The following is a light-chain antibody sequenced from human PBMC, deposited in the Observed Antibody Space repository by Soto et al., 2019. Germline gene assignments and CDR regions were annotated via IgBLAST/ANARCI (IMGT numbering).Light chain of an antibody. CDR3: QQYDALPIT. CDR1: QDISHY. V-gene: IGKV1-33*01. Sequence: HMTQCPSSLSSSVGDTFTITDQASQDISHYLNWYQQKPGKALKLLIYDASNLHPGVPSRFRGSGSGTEFSFNITSLQPEDVATYYCQQYDALPITFGQGTRLEIK. J-gene: IGKJ5*01. CDR2: DAS.